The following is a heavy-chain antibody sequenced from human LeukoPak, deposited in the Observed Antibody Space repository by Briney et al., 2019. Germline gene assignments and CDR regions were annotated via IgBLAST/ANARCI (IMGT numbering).Heavy chain of an antibody. CDR1: GFTLNNYG. CDR2: IRYDGNND. Sequence: GGSLRLSCAASGFTLNNYGIHWVRQAPGKGLEWVAFIRYDGNNDYYADSVKGRFTVSRDNSKNTLYLEMDSLRAEDTAVYYCAKNYYSDTSSYFRYAFDIWGQGTMVTVSS. V-gene: IGHV3-30*02. D-gene: IGHD3-22*01. J-gene: IGHJ3*02. CDR3: AKNYYSDTSSYFRYAFDI.